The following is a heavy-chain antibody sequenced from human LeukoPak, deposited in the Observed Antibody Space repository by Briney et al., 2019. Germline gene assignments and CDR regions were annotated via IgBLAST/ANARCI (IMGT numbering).Heavy chain of an antibody. CDR1: GFTFSNYA. D-gene: IGHD1-7*01. J-gene: IGHJ4*02. CDR2: ISFDGNKK. Sequence: GGSLRLSCVASGFTFSNYAMNWVRQAPGKGLEWVAVISFDGNKKYYADSVQGRFTISRDNSNNTLYLQMNRLRAEDTAVYYCARWKSVKGTFDYWGQGTLVTVSS. V-gene: IGHV3-30*04. CDR3: ARWKSVKGTFDY.